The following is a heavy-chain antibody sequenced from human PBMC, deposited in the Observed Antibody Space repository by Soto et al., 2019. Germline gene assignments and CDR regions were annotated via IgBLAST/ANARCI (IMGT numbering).Heavy chain of an antibody. CDR1: GFTFSSYG. CDR2: ISYGGSNK. D-gene: IGHD1-1*01. Sequence: QVQQVESGGGVVQPGRSLRLSCAASGFTFSSYGMHWVRQAPGKGLEWVAVISYGGSNKYYADSVKGRFTISRDNSKNTLYLQMNSLRAEDTAVYYCAKEVLERAYYYYGMDVWGQGTTVTVSS. CDR3: AKEVLERAYYYYGMDV. V-gene: IGHV3-30*18. J-gene: IGHJ6*02.